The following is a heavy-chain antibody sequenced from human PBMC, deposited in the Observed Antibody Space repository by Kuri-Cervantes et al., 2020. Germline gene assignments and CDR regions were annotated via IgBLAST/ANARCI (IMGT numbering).Heavy chain of an antibody. J-gene: IGHJ4*02. D-gene: IGHD3-10*01. V-gene: IGHV1-3*01. CDR2: INAGNGNT. Sequence: ASVKVSCKASGYTFTYRYLHWVRQAPGQRLEWMGWINAGNGNTKYSQKFQGRVTITRDTSASTAYMELSSLRSEDTAVYYCARDIGGSGSFGYWGQGTLVTVSS. CDR3: ARDIGGSGSFGY. CDR1: GYTFTYRY.